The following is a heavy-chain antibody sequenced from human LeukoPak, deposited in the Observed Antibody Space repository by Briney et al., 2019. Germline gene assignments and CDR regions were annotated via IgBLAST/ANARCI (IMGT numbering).Heavy chain of an antibody. CDR1: GFTFSSYG. CDR2: ISYDGSNK. D-gene: IGHD3-10*01. J-gene: IGHJ4*02. V-gene: IGHV3-30*03. Sequence: GGSLRLSCAASGFTFSSYGMHWVRQAPGKGLEWVAVISYDGSNKYYADSVKGRFTISRDNSKNTLYLQMNSLRAEDTAVYYCARDSSDYGSGSYADYWGQGTLVTVSS. CDR3: ARDSSDYGSGSYADY.